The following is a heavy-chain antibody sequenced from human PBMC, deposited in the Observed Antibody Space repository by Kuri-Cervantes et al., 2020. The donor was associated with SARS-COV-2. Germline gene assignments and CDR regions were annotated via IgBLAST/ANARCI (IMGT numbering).Heavy chain of an antibody. Sequence: ASVKVSCKASGYTFTSYYMHWVRQAPGQGLEWMGIINPSGGSTSYAQKFQGRVTITADKSTSTAYMELSSLRSEDTAVYYCARDRGEQWLVSHYYYCGMDVWGQGTTVTVSS. V-gene: IGHV1-46*01. J-gene: IGHJ6*02. CDR3: ARDRGEQWLVSHYYYCGMDV. D-gene: IGHD6-19*01. CDR1: GYTFTSYY. CDR2: INPSGGST.